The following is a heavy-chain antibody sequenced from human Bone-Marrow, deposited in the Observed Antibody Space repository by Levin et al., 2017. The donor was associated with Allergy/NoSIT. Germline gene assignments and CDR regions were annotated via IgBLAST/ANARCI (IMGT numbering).Heavy chain of an antibody. CDR2: ISYDGSNK. Sequence: GESLKISCAASGFTFSSYAMHWVRQAPGKGLEWVAVISYDGSNKYYADSVKGRFTISRDNSKNTLYLQMNSLRAEDTAVYYCARDTGGRYYYDSSGYYWGQGTLVTVSS. V-gene: IGHV3-30-3*01. CDR3: ARDTGGRYYYDSSGYY. D-gene: IGHD3-22*01. CDR1: GFTFSSYA. J-gene: IGHJ4*02.